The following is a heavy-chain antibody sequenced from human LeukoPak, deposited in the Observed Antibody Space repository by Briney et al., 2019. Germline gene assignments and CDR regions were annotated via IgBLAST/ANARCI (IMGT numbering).Heavy chain of an antibody. J-gene: IGHJ6*02. V-gene: IGHV3-11*04. CDR3: ARPGTAVTTDYYYGMDV. CDR2: ISSGGRTI. D-gene: IGHD4-17*01. CDR1: GFNLSDYY. Sequence: GGSLRLSCAASGFNLSDYYMSWIRQAPGKGLEWGSYISSGGRTIYYADSVKGRFTISRDNAKNSLYLQMNSLRAEDTAVYYCARPGTAVTTDYYYGMDVWGQGTTVTVSS.